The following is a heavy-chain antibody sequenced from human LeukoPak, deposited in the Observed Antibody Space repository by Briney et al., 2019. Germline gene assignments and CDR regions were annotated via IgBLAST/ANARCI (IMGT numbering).Heavy chain of an antibody. Sequence: SETLSLTCTVSGGAISSYYWSWIRQPPGKGLEWIGYNYYSGSSRHNPSLKSRVTISVGTSKNQLSLKLTSVTAADTAVYYCARGGWGSDDAFDIWGQGTMVTVSS. CDR2: NYYSGSS. CDR3: ARGGWGSDDAFDI. CDR1: GGAISSYY. D-gene: IGHD7-27*01. V-gene: IGHV4-59*01. J-gene: IGHJ3*02.